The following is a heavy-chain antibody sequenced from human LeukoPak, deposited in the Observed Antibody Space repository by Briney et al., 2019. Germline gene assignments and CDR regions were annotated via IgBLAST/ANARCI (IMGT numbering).Heavy chain of an antibody. CDR2: ISSSSSYI. D-gene: IGHD1-1*01. V-gene: IGHV3-21*01. CDR1: GFTFSTYG. J-gene: IGHJ4*02. CDR3: ARDPRTVRI. Sequence: GGSLRLSCAASGFTFSTYGMNWVRQAPGKGLEWVSSISSSSSYIYYADSVKGRFTISRDNAKNSLYLLMNSLRVEDTAVYYCARDPRTVRIWGQGTLVTVSS.